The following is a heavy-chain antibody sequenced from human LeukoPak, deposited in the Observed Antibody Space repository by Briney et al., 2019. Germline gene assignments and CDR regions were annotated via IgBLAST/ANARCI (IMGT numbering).Heavy chain of an antibody. D-gene: IGHD1-14*01. Sequence: GGSLRLSCAASGFTFTTYGMHWVRQAPGKGLEWVAIIWYDGNNKYYADSVRGRFTISRDNSKNTLYLQMNSLRVEDTAMYYCAGGEPYVYWGQGTLVTVSS. J-gene: IGHJ4*02. V-gene: IGHV3-33*01. CDR1: GFTFTTYG. CDR3: AGGEPYVY. CDR2: IWYDGNNK.